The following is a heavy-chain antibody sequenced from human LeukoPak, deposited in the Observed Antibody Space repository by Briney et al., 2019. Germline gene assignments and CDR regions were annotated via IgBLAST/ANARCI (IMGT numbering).Heavy chain of an antibody. CDR2: IYGSGDTT. CDR1: GFTFSTYS. J-gene: IGHJ4*02. Sequence: GGSLRLSCAASGFTFSTYSMSWVRQAPRKGLEWVSVIYGSGDTTNYADSVKGRFTISRDNSKNMLYLQMHGLRAEDTAVYYCAKDQRPDSGYDIDYWGQGTLVTVSS. D-gene: IGHD5-12*01. V-gene: IGHV3-23*01. CDR3: AKDQRPDSGYDIDY.